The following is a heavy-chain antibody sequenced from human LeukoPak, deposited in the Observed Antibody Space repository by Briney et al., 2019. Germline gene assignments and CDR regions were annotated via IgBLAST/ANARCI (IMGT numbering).Heavy chain of an antibody. CDR1: EFTFSSYW. V-gene: IGHV3-74*01. CDR2: IKHDGSNK. J-gene: IGHJ4*02. CDR3: VNLDYADSYVG. Sequence: PGGSLRLSCAASEFTFSSYWMHWVRQAPGKGLVWVSRIKHDGSNKDYEDFVRGRFTISRDNAKNTLYLQMNSLRPEDTAVCFGVNLDYADSYVGGGQGTLVTVSS. D-gene: IGHD4-17*01.